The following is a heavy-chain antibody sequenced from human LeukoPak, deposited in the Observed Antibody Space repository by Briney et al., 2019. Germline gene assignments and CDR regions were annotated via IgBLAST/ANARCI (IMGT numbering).Heavy chain of an antibody. CDR1: GFTFSSYS. J-gene: IGHJ4*02. D-gene: IGHD6-13*01. V-gene: IGHV3-21*01. CDR2: ISSSSSYI. CDR3: ARARAGAGTFFFDY. Sequence: PGGSLRLSCAASGFTFSSYSMNWVRQAPGKGLEWVSSISSSSSYIYYADSVKGRFTISRDNAKNSLYLQVNSLRAEDTAVYYCARARAGAGTFFFDYWGQGTLVTVSS.